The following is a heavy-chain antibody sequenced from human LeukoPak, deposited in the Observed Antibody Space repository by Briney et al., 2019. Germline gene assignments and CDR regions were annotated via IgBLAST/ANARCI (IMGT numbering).Heavy chain of an antibody. CDR1: GYTFTSYG. J-gene: IGHJ3*02. V-gene: IGHV1-69*05. CDR2: TIPMFGTT. Sequence: SVKVSCKASGYTFTSYGISWVRQAPGQGLEWMGGTIPMFGTTNYAQKIQGRVTVTTDESTSTAYMELSSLRSEDTAVYYCARAYYDSSGYYSNAFDIWGQGTMVTVSS. CDR3: ARAYYDSSGYYSNAFDI. D-gene: IGHD3-22*01.